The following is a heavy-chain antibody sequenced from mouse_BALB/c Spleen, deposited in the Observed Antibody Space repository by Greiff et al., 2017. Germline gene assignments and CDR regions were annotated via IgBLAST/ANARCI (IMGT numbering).Heavy chain of an antibody. J-gene: IGHJ1*01. D-gene: IGHD2-1*01. V-gene: IGHV1-54*03. CDR2: INPGSGGT. CDR1: GYAFTNYL. CDR3: ARGGNYYWYFDV. Sequence: VQLKESGAELVRPGTSVKVSCKASGYAFTNYLIEWVKQRPGQGLEWIGVINPGSGGTNYNEKFKGKATLTADKSSSTAYMQLSSLTSDDSAVYFCARGGNYYWYFDVWGAGTTVTVSA.